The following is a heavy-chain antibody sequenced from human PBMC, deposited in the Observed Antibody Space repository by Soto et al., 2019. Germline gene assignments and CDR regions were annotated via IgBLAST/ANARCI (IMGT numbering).Heavy chain of an antibody. CDR1: GFTFSSYA. CDR2: ISGRGGST. J-gene: IGHJ6*02. Sequence: EEQLLQSGGGLAQPGGSLRVSCTAYGFTFSSYAMTWVRQAPGKGLVWVSAISGRGGSTYYADSVKGRFTISRDNSKNTLYLQMNSLRAEDTAVYYCAKGFYYGMDVWGQGTTVTVSS. V-gene: IGHV3-23*01. CDR3: AKGFYYGMDV.